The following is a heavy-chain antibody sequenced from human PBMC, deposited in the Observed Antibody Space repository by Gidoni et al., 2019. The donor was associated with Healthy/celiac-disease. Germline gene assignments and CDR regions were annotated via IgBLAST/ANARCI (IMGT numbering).Heavy chain of an antibody. CDR3: AKTGYCYDSKGG. D-gene: IGHD3-22*01. CDR2: ISGSGGST. Sequence: EVQLLESGGGLVQPGGSLRLSCAASGFTFSSYAMGWVRQAPGKGLEWVSAISGSGGSTYYADSVKGRFTISSANSKNTLYLQMNSLRAEDAAVYYCAKTGYCYDSKGGWGQGTLVTVSS. J-gene: IGHJ4*02. CDR1: GFTFSSYA. V-gene: IGHV3-23*01.